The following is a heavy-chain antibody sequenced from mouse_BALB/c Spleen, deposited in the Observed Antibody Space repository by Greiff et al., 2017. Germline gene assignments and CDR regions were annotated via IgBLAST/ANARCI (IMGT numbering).Heavy chain of an antibody. J-gene: IGHJ2*01. D-gene: IGHD2-3*01. Sequence: EVKVVESGGGLVKPGGSLKLSCAASGFTFSSYAMSWVRQTPEKRLEWVATISSGGSYTYYPDSVKGRFTISRDNAKNTLYLQMSSLRSEDTAMYYCARHDDSQDYFDYWGQGTTLTVSS. CDR3: ARHDDSQDYFDY. CDR2: ISSGGSYT. CDR1: GFTFSSYA. V-gene: IGHV5-9-3*01.